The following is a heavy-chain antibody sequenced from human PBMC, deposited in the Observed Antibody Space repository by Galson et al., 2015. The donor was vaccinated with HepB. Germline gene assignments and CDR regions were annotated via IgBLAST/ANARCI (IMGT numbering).Heavy chain of an antibody. D-gene: IGHD2-15*01. CDR2: IIPIFGTA. V-gene: IGHV1-69*13. Sequence: QSGAEVKKPGASVKVSCKASGGTFSSYAISWVRQAPGQGLEWMGGIIPIFGTANYAQKFQGRVTITADESTSTAYMELSSLRSEDTAVYYCARCWSNWQLLHGERDHYYYYMDVWGKGTTVTVSS. CDR3: ARCWSNWQLLHGERDHYYYYMDV. CDR1: GGTFSSYA. J-gene: IGHJ6*03.